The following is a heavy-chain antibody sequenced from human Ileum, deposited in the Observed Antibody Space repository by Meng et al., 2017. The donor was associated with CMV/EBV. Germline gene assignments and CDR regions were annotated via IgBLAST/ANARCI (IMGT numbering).Heavy chain of an antibody. CDR2: IYYSEST. Sequence: SETLSLTCSVSGGSISSSYWSWIRQPPGEGLEWIGYIYYSESTNYNPSLKSRVTISVDTSKNQFSLKLTSVTAADTAVYYCARGNDFWDGYPFDYWGQGTLVTVSS. CDR1: GGSISSSY. CDR3: ARGNDFWDGYPFDY. J-gene: IGHJ4*02. V-gene: IGHV4-59*01. D-gene: IGHD3-3*01.